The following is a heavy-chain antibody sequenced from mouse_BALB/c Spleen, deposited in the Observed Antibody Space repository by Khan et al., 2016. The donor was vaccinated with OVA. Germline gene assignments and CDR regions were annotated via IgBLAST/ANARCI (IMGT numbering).Heavy chain of an antibody. CDR2: IVPGSDTP. V-gene: IGHV1-77*01. CDR3: ARGGYSVFAY. J-gene: IGHJ3*01. CDR1: GYTFTDYI. Sequence: QVQLQQSGPELVKPGASLKVSCKASGYTFTDYIIGWVKQSTRQGLEWIGDIVPGSDTPYYNEKFKDKATLTADKSSKTAYRKLSSLTSEDSAVYFCARGGYSVFAYWGQGTLVTVSA.